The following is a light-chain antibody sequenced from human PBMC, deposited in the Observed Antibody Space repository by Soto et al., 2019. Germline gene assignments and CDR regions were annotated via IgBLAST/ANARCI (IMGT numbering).Light chain of an antibody. J-gene: IGLJ2*01. V-gene: IGLV2-8*01. Sequence: QSARTQPPSASXSPGQSVTISCTGTSIYVGAYNYVSWYQHHPVKAPKLLMYEVYQRASAVPDRFSGFKSGNTSSLLVSGLQAEDEADYSCTSYAGSNNVIFGGGTKLTVL. CDR3: TSYAGSNNVI. CDR1: SIYVGAYNY. CDR2: EVY.